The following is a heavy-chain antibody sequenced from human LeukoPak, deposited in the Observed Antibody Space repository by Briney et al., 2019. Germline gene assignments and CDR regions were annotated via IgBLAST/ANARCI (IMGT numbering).Heavy chain of an antibody. CDR3: AGYITIPPWVNWFDP. V-gene: IGHV4-4*07. J-gene: IGHJ5*02. Sequence: SETLSLTCTVSDGSISYYYWSWIRQPAGKGLEWIGRIYTSGSTNYNPSLKSRVTMSVDTSKNQFSLKLSSVTAADTAVYYCAGYITIPPWVNWFDPWGQGTLVTVSS. D-gene: IGHD3-3*01. CDR2: IYTSGST. CDR1: DGSISYYY.